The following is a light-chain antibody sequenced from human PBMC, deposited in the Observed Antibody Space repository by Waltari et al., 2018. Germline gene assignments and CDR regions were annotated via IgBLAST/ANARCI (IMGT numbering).Light chain of an antibody. V-gene: IGLV1-44*01. CDR3: ALWDDSLNGVV. CDR1: YSNMGSHS. Sequence: QSVLTQPPSAPGNPEQRVTISCSGTYSNMGSHSANWFQHLPGTAPKLLIHSNTERPSGVPGRFSGSKSGTSASLAISGLQSEDEGDYYCALWDDSLNGVVFGGGTKLTVL. CDR2: SNT. J-gene: IGLJ2*01.